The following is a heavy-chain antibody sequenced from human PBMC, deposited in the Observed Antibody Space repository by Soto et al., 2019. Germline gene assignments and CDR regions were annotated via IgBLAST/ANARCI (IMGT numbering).Heavy chain of an antibody. Sequence: QVQLVQSGAEVKKPGSSVKVSCKASGGTFSSYAISWVRQAPGQGLEWMGGIIPIFGTANYAQKFQGRVTITADESTSTAYMELGSLRSEDTAVYYCAQTTSLIGRTYYYYGMDVWGQGTTVTVSS. CDR2: IIPIFGTA. V-gene: IGHV1-69*01. D-gene: IGHD4-17*01. CDR3: AQTTSLIGRTYYYYGMDV. J-gene: IGHJ6*02. CDR1: GGTFSSYA.